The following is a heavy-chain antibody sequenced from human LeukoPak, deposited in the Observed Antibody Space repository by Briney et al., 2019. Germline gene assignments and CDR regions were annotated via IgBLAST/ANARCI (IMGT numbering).Heavy chain of an antibody. J-gene: IGHJ4*02. D-gene: IGHD5-12*01. V-gene: IGHV3-74*01. Sequence: GGSLRLSCAASGFTFSSYWMHWVRQAPGKGLVWVSHINSDGSSTSYGDSVKGRFTISRDNAKNTLYLQMNSLRAEDTAVYYCAKEMKPWMHFDYWGQGTLVTVSS. CDR1: GFTFSSYW. CDR2: INSDGSST. CDR3: AKEMKPWMHFDY.